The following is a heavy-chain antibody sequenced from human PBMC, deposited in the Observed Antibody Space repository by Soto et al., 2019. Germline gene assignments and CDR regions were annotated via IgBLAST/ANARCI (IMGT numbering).Heavy chain of an antibody. CDR3: ARAVAVAADFDY. CDR1: GYTFSVYA. J-gene: IGHJ4*02. CDR2: SNAGSGNT. D-gene: IGHD6-19*01. V-gene: IGHV1-3*05. Sequence: QVQLVQSGAEEKKPGASVKVSCKASGYTFSVYAMHWVRQAPGQSLEWRGWSNAGSGNTKYSQKFQGRVTSTRDTSASTAYMELSSLRSEDTAVYYCARAVAVAADFDYWGQGALVTVSS.